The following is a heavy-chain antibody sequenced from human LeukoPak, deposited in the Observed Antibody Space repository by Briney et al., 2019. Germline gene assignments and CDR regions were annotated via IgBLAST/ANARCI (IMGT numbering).Heavy chain of an antibody. V-gene: IGHV4-39*01. D-gene: IGHD5-12*01. CDR2: IYYSGST. CDR1: GGSISSSNYY. Sequence: NPSETLSLTCTVSGGSISSSNYYWGWIRQPPGKGLEWIGSIYYSGSTYYNPSLKSRVTISVDTSKNQFSLKLSSVTAADTAVYYCARRRIVATIDYWGQGTLVTVSS. CDR3: ARRRIVATIDY. J-gene: IGHJ4*02.